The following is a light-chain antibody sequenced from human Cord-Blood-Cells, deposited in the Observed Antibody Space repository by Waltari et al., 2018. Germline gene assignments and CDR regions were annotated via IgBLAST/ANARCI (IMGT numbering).Light chain of an antibody. CDR2: DVS. V-gene: IGLV2-14*01. Sequence: QSALTQPASVSGSPGQSITISCTGTSSDVGGYNYVSWYQQHPGKAPQLMIYDVSNRPSGVSNLFSGSKSGNTASLTISGLQAEDEADYYCSSYTSSSTWVFGGGTKLTVL. J-gene: IGLJ3*02. CDR3: SSYTSSSTWV. CDR1: SSDVGGYNY.